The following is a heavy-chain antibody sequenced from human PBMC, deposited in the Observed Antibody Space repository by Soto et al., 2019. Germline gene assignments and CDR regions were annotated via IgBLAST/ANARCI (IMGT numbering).Heavy chain of an antibody. D-gene: IGHD6-13*01. J-gene: IGHJ6*02. CDR1: GFTFGDYA. Sequence: EVQLVESGGGLVKPGRSLRLSCTASGFTFGDYAMSWFRQAPGKGLEWVGFIRSKAYGGTTEYAASVKGRFTISRDDSKSIAYLQMNSLKTEDTAVYYCTRDGSRGTIAAAPFMDVWGQGTTVTVSS. CDR3: TRDGSRGTIAAAPFMDV. V-gene: IGHV3-49*05. CDR2: IRSKAYGGTT.